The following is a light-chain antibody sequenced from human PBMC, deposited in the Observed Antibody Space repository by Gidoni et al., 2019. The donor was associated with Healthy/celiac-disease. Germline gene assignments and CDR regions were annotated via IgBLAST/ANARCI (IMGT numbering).Light chain of an antibody. CDR1: PSLLHSNGYNY. CDR3: MQALQTPIT. Sequence: NVMNQSPLSLPVTPGEPASISCRSRPSLLHSNGYNYLDWYLQKPVHSPQLLIYLGSNRASGVPYRFSGCGSGTYFTLKISSVEAEDVGVYYCMQALQTPITFGQGTRLEIK. J-gene: IGKJ5*01. CDR2: LGS. V-gene: IGKV2-28*01.